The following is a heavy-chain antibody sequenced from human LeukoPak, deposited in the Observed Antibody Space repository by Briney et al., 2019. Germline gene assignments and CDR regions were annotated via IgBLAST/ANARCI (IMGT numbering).Heavy chain of an antibody. Sequence: SETLSLTCTVSGGSISSYYWSWIRQPPGKGLEWIGYIYYSGSTNYNPSLKSRVTISVDTSKNQFSLKLSSVTAADTAVYYCARQWEPVTFDYWGQGTLVTVSS. CDR2: IYYSGST. CDR3: ARQWEPVTFDY. J-gene: IGHJ4*02. D-gene: IGHD1-26*01. CDR1: GGSISSYY. V-gene: IGHV4-59*01.